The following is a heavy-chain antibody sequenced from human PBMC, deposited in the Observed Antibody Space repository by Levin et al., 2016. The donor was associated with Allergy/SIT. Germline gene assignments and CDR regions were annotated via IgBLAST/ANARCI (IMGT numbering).Heavy chain of an antibody. Sequence: WIRQPPGKGLEWVGRIKRKTDGETTEYTAAAKGRFTISRDDSKNTLYLQMNSLNTEDTAVYYCLGGGDFLTAELDYWGQGTLVTVSS. V-gene: IGHV3-15*01. J-gene: IGHJ4*02. D-gene: IGHD2/OR15-2a*01. CDR2: IKRKTDGETT. CDR3: LGGGDFLTAELDY.